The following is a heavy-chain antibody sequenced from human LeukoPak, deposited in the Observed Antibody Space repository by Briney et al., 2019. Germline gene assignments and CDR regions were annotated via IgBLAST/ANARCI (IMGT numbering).Heavy chain of an antibody. D-gene: IGHD6-19*01. J-gene: IGHJ6*02. Sequence: KSSETLSLTCTVSGGSISSSSYYWGWIRQPPGKGLEWIGSIYYSGSTYYNPSLKSRVTISVDTSKNQFSLKLSSVTAADTAVYYCARDRSPSEQWLNYYYYGMDVWGQGTTVTVSS. CDR2: IYYSGST. CDR3: ARDRSPSEQWLNYYYYGMDV. V-gene: IGHV4-39*07. CDR1: GGSISSSSYY.